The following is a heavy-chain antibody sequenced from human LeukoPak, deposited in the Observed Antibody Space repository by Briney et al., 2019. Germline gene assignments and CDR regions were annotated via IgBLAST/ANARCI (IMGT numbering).Heavy chain of an antibody. Sequence: PGGSLRLSCAASGFTVSSNYMSWVRQPPGKGLEWVSVIYRGGGTYYADSVKGRFTISRDNSKNTLFLQMNSLRAEDTAVYYCAKDPLRGFGELLSAYYFDYWGQGTLVTVSS. D-gene: IGHD3-10*01. CDR2: IYRGGGT. CDR3: AKDPLRGFGELLSAYYFDY. CDR1: GFTVSSNY. V-gene: IGHV3-53*05. J-gene: IGHJ4*02.